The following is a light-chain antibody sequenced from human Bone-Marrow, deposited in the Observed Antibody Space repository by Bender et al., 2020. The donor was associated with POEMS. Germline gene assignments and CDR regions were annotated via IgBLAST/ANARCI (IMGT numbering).Light chain of an antibody. J-gene: IGLJ3*02. CDR3: QTWGAGIQV. CDR2: LNSDGSH. V-gene: IGLV4-69*01. Sequence: QLVLTQSPSASASLGASVNLTCTLSSGYSSYAIAWHQQQPEKGPRYLMKLNSDGSHSKGDGIPDRFSGSSSGAERYLTISSLQSEDEADYYCQTWGAGIQVFGGGTKLTVL. CDR1: SGYSSYA.